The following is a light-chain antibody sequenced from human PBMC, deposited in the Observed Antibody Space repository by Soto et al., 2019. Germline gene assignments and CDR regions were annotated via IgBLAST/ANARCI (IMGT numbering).Light chain of an antibody. CDR1: SSDVGGYND. CDR2: EVS. Sequence: QSALTQPASVSGSPGQSITISCTGTSSDVGGYNDVSWYQQHPGKAPKLMIYEVSNRPSGVSNRLSGSKSGNTASLTISGLQAEDEAYYYCSSYTSSSTLVFGTGTKLNVL. V-gene: IGLV2-14*01. CDR3: SSYTSSSTLV. J-gene: IGLJ1*01.